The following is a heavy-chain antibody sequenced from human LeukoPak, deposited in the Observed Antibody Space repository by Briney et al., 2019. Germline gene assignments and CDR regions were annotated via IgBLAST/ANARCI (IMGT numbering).Heavy chain of an antibody. Sequence: GGSLRLSCAAFGFTFSSYGMHWVRQVPGKGLAWVAAIWYDGSNKYYADSVKGRFTISRDNSKNTLYLQMNSLRAEDTAVYYCAKDRSGISDYWGQGTLVTVSS. CDR2: IWYDGSNK. CDR3: AKDRSGISDY. CDR1: GFTFSSYG. D-gene: IGHD3-10*01. V-gene: IGHV3-33*06. J-gene: IGHJ4*02.